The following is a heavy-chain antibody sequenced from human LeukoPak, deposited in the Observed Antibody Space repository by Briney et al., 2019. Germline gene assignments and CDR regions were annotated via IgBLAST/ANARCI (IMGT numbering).Heavy chain of an antibody. CDR3: ARGSIAARRGWFDA. D-gene: IGHD6-6*01. CDR1: GYTFTDYY. CDR2: INPNSGGT. V-gene: IGHV1-2*02. J-gene: IGHJ5*02. Sequence: ASVTVSYLPSGYTFTDYYMHLLRQAPGQGIEWIGLINPNSGGTNYAQKFQGRVTMTRDTCISTAYMGRSRLRSDDTAVYYCARGSIAARRGWFDAWGQRTLVTVSS.